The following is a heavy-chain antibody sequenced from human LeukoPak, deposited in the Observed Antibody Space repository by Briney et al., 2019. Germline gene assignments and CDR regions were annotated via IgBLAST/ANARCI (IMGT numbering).Heavy chain of an antibody. J-gene: IGHJ4*02. Sequence: SETLSLTCAVYGGSFSGYYWSWIRQPPGKGLEWIGEINHSVSTNYNPSLKSRVTISVDTSKNQFSLKLSSVTAADTAVYYCARGSRSRWLQPTLDYWGQGTLVTVSS. CDR2: INHSVST. CDR1: GGSFSGYY. D-gene: IGHD5-24*01. V-gene: IGHV4-34*01. CDR3: ARGSRSRWLQPTLDY.